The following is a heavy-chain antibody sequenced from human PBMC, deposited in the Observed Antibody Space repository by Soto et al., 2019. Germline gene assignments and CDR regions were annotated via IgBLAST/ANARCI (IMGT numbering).Heavy chain of an antibody. CDR3: ARDYNYSSGRGFDP. Sequence: ASVKVSCKASGYTFTGYYMHWARQAPGQGLEWMGWINPNSGGTNYAQKFQGRVTMTRDTSISTAYMELSRLRSDDTAVYYCARDYNYSSGRGFDPWGQGTLVTVSS. V-gene: IGHV1-2*02. CDR1: GYTFTGYY. D-gene: IGHD6-19*01. J-gene: IGHJ5*02. CDR2: INPNSGGT.